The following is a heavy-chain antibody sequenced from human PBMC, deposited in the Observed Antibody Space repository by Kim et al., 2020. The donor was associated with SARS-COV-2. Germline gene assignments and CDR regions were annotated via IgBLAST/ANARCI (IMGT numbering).Heavy chain of an antibody. Sequence: GGSLRLSCAASGFTFSSYDMHWVRQAPGKGLEWVSTIGTAGDTYYPDSVKGRFTISRENAKNSLYLQMNSLRAGDTAVYYCARGPYCSGGSCYNDGFDYWGQGTLVTVSS. J-gene: IGHJ4*02. V-gene: IGHV3-13*01. CDR2: IGTAGDT. CDR1: GFTFSSYD. CDR3: ARGPYCSGGSCYNDGFDY. D-gene: IGHD2-15*01.